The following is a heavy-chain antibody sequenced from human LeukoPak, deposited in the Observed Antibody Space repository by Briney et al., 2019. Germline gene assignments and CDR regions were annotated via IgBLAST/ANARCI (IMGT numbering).Heavy chain of an antibody. V-gene: IGHV3-21*01. CDR2: ISSRSTFI. CDR3: ARDVYGSGAHP. D-gene: IGHD3-10*01. CDR1: GFTFSNYT. Sequence: GGSLRLSCAASGFTFSNYTMNWVRQAPGKGLEWVSFISSRSTFIYYADSLKGRFTISRDNAKNSLYLRMNSLRAEDTAVYYCARDVYGSGAHPWGQGTLVTVSS. J-gene: IGHJ5*02.